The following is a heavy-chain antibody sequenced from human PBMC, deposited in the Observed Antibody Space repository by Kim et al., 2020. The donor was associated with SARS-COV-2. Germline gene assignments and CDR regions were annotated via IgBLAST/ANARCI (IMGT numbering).Heavy chain of an antibody. J-gene: IGHJ6*02. CDR3: AKGRRGAARRRGYYYGMDL. V-gene: IGHV3-43*02. Sequence: GGSLRLSCAASGFTFDDYAMHWVRQAPGKGLEWVSLISGDGGSTYYADSVKGRFTISRDNSKNSLYLQMKSLRTEDTALYYCAKGRRGAARRRGYYYGMDLWGQGTTVTVSS. D-gene: IGHD6-6*01. CDR1: GFTFDDYA. CDR2: ISGDGGST.